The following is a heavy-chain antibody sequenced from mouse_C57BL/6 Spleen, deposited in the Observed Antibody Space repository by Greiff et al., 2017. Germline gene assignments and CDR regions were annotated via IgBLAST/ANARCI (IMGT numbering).Heavy chain of an antibody. CDR3: ARSGDDY. J-gene: IGHJ2*01. D-gene: IGHD3-1*01. CDR1: GYTFTSYW. Sequence: QVQLQQSGAELVMPGASVKLSCKASGYTFTSYWMHWVKQRPGQGLEWIGEIDPSDSYTNYNQKFKGKSTLTVDKSSSTAYMQLSSLTSEDSAVYYCARSGDDYWGQGTTLTVSS. CDR2: IDPSDSYT. V-gene: IGHV1-69*01.